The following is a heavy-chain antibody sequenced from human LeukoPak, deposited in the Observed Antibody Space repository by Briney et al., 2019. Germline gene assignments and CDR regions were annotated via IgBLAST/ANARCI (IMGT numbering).Heavy chain of an antibody. CDR1: GFTFSNYW. CDR3: ARDPRPTVFYYYYGMDV. J-gene: IGHJ6*02. CDR2: ISSSSSYI. V-gene: IGHV3-21*01. Sequence: GGSLRLSCAASGFTFSNYWMSWVRQAPGKGLEWVSSISSSSSYIYYADSVKGRFTISRDNAKNSLYLQMNSLRAEDTAVYYCARDPRPTVFYYYYGMDVWGQGTTVTVSS. D-gene: IGHD2/OR15-2a*01.